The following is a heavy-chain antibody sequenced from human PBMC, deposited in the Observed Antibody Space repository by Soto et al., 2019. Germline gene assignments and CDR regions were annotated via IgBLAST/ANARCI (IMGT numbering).Heavy chain of an antibody. D-gene: IGHD1-26*01. CDR2: ISYDGSNK. CDR3: AKDGRGWELLADAFDI. CDR1: GFTFSSYG. J-gene: IGHJ3*02. Sequence: QVQLVESGGGVVQPGRSLRLSCAASGFTFSSYGMHWVRQAPGKGLEWVAVISYDGSNKYYADSVKGRFTISRDNSKNTLYLQMNSLRXXXTXXXXXAKDGRGWELLADAFDICGQGTMVTVXS. V-gene: IGHV3-30*18.